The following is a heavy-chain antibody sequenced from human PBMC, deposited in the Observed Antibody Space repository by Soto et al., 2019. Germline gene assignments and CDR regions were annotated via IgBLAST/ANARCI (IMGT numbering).Heavy chain of an antibody. CDR1: GGSIRSGDYY. J-gene: IGHJ4*02. CDR3: AREIMAADHFDY. V-gene: IGHV4-30-4*01. CDR2: VHYSGNT. D-gene: IGHD6-13*01. Sequence: QIQLHESGPGLVKPSQTLSLTCTVSGGSIRSGDYYWSWIRQTPERGLEWCGYVHYSGNTFHNPSLKSRATISLDTSRNQFSLNLSSVTAADSAVYYCAREIMAADHFDYWGQGALVTVSS.